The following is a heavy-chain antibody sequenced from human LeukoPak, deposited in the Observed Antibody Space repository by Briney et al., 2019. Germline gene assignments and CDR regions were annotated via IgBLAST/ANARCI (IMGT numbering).Heavy chain of an antibody. CDR1: GFTFSSNA. Sequence: GGSLRLSCAASGFTFSSNAMSWVRQAPGKGLEWVSVIIGNGGRTYYTESVKGRFTISRDNSKNTLSPQMNSLRAEDTAVYYCAKDAVAPGSGGDYFDYWGHGTLVTVSS. CDR2: IIGNGGRT. V-gene: IGHV3-23*01. CDR3: AKDAVAPGSGGDYFDY. D-gene: IGHD3-10*01. J-gene: IGHJ4*01.